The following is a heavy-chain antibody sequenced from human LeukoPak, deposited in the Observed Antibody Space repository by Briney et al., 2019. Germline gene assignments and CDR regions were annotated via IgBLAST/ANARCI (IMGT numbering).Heavy chain of an antibody. CDR1: GGSISNNNYY. Sequence: SETLSLTCTVSGGSISNNNYYWGWIRQPPGRGLEWVGNIYYSGSTYYNPSLKSRVTISVDTSKNQFSLKLSSVTAADTAVYFCAKLSPPGRSSVKGKYYFDYWGQGALVTVSS. J-gene: IGHJ4*02. D-gene: IGHD6-6*01. CDR2: IYYSGST. CDR3: AKLSPPGRSSVKGKYYFDY. V-gene: IGHV4-39*07.